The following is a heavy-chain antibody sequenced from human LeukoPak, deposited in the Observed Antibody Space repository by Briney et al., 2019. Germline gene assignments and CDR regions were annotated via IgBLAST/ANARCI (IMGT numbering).Heavy chain of an antibody. CDR2: IYYSGST. V-gene: IGHV4-59*01. D-gene: IGHD3-22*01. J-gene: IGHJ4*02. CDR1: GGSIRSYY. CDR3: ARDKRTYYYDSSGYYFDY. Sequence: SETLSLTCTVSGGSIRSYYWSWIRQPPGKGLEWIGYIYYSGSTNYNPSLKSRVTIAVDTSKNQFSLKLSSVTAADTAVYYCARDKRTYYYDSSGYYFDYWGQGTLVTVSS.